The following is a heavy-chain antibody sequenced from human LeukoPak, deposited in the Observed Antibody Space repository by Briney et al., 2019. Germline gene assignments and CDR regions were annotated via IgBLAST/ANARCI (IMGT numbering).Heavy chain of an antibody. CDR2: INPSGGST. V-gene: IGHV1-46*01. D-gene: IGHD2-2*01. Sequence: ASAKVSCKASGCTFTSYYMHWVRQAPGQGLEWMGIINPSGGSTSYTQKFQGRVTMTRDMSTSTVYMELSSLRSEDTAVYYCARDEPNCSSTSCYPSYYFDYWGQGTLVTVSS. CDR1: GCTFTSYY. J-gene: IGHJ4*02. CDR3: ARDEPNCSSTSCYPSYYFDY.